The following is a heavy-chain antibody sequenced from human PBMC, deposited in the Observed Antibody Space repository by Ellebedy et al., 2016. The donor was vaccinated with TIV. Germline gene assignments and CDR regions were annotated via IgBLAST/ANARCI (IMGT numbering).Heavy chain of an antibody. Sequence: PGGSLRLSCAASGFTFTKYWLHWVRQAAGKGQVWVSRINSDGSSTTYADYVKGRFTISIDNAKNTLYLQMNSLRAEDTAVYYCARASSSGWEAYFDLWGRGTLVTVSS. J-gene: IGHJ2*01. V-gene: IGHV3-74*03. CDR2: INSDGSST. CDR1: GFTFTKYW. CDR3: ARASSSGWEAYFDL. D-gene: IGHD6-19*01.